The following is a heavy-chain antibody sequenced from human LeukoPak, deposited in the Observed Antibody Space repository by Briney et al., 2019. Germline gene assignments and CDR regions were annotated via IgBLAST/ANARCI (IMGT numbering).Heavy chain of an antibody. CDR3: ARRGSVEMATDPIYYYMDV. CDR2: IYPDDSDT. J-gene: IGHJ6*03. Sequence: GESLKISCKGSGYSFTSYWIGWVRQMPGKGLECMGIIYPDDSDTRYSPSFQGQVTISADKSISTAYLQWSSLKASDTAMYYCARRGSVEMATDPIYYYMDVWGKGTTVTVSS. V-gene: IGHV5-51*01. CDR1: GYSFTSYW. D-gene: IGHD5-24*01.